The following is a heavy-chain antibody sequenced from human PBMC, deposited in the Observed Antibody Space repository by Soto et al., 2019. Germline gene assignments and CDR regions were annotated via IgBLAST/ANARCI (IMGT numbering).Heavy chain of an antibody. Sequence: SQTLSLTCAISGDSVSSNSAAWNWIRQSPSRGLEWLGRTYYRSKWYNDYAVSVKSRITINPDTSKNQFSLQLNSVTPEDTAVYYCASETGIFGVVIQDYYYGMDVWGQGTTVTVSS. D-gene: IGHD3-3*01. CDR1: GDSVSSNSAA. V-gene: IGHV6-1*01. CDR3: ASETGIFGVVIQDYYYGMDV. CDR2: TYYRSKWYN. J-gene: IGHJ6*02.